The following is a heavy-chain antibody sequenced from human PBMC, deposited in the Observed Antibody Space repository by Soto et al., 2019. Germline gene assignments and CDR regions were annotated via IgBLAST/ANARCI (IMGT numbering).Heavy chain of an antibody. CDR2: ISSSSSYI. CDR3: ARGALRYYDSSGYYKPDAFDI. D-gene: IGHD3-22*01. CDR1: GFTFSSYS. V-gene: IGHV3-21*01. J-gene: IGHJ3*02. Sequence: PGGSLRLSCAASGFTFSSYSMNWVRQAPGKGLEWVSSISSSSSYIYYADPVKGRFTISRDNAKNSLYLQMNSLRAEDTAVYYCARGALRYYDSSGYYKPDAFDIWGQGTMVTVSS.